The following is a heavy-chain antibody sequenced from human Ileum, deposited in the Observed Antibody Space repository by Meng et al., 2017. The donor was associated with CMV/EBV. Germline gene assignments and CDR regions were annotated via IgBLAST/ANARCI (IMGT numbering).Heavy chain of an antibody. Sequence: GESLKISCAVSGFTFSSYWMHWVRQAPGQGLVLVSRINSDWTTTKYADSVKGRSTISRDNAENTLYLQMNTLRAEDTAVYYCARGNNYAMDVWGQGTTVTVSS. V-gene: IGHV3-74*01. CDR3: ARGNNYAMDV. CDR2: INSDWTTT. D-gene: IGHD1/OR15-1a*01. CDR1: GFTFSSYW. J-gene: IGHJ6*02.